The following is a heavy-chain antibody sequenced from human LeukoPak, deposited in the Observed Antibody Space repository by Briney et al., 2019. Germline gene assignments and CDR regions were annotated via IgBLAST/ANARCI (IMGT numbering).Heavy chain of an antibody. CDR3: ARALGDFWSGYYTGSLDTIYGMDV. J-gene: IGHJ6*02. CDR1: GFTFSSYA. V-gene: IGHV3-30*04. D-gene: IGHD3-3*01. Sequence: GGSLRLSCAASGFTFSSYAMHWARQAPGKGLEWVAVISYDGSNKYYADSVKGRFTISRDNSKNTLYLQMNSLRAEDTAVYYCARALGDFWSGYYTGSLDTIYGMDVWGQGTTVTVSS. CDR2: ISYDGSNK.